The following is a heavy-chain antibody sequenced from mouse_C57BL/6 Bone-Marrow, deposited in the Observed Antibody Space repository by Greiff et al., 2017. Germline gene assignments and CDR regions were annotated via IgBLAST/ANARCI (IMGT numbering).Heavy chain of an antibody. J-gene: IGHJ4*01. CDR3: SYYYGSRVYAMDY. Sequence: VQLQQSGAELARPGASVKLSCKASGYTFTSYGISWVKQRTGQGLEWIGEIYPRSGNTDYNEKFKGKATLTADKSSSTAYMELRSLTSEDSAVYFCSYYYGSRVYAMDYWGQGTSVTVSS. D-gene: IGHD1-1*01. CDR1: GYTFTSYG. V-gene: IGHV1-81*01. CDR2: IYPRSGNT.